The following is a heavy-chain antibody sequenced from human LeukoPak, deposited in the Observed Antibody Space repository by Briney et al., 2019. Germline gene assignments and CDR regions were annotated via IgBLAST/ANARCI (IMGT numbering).Heavy chain of an antibody. V-gene: IGHV3-23*01. CDR3: AKDHGSTA. CDR1: GFTFDDYA. Sequence: GRSLRLSCAASGFTFDDYAMHWVRQAPVKGLEWVSAISDSGGNTYYADSVKGRFTISRDNSKNTLSLQMNSLRAEDTAVYYCAKDHGSTAWGQGTLVTVSS. J-gene: IGHJ5*02. D-gene: IGHD2-2*01. CDR2: ISDSGGNT.